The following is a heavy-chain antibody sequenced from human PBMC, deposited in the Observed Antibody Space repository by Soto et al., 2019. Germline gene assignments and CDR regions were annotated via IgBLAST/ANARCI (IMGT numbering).Heavy chain of an antibody. CDR2: IYWDDDK. V-gene: IGHV2-5*02. D-gene: IGHD3-22*01. CDR1: GFSLSTSGVG. J-gene: IGHJ2*01. Sequence: QITLKESGPTLVKPTQTLALTCTFSGFSLSTSGVGVGWIRQPPGKALEWLALIYWDDDKRYSPSLKSRLTIPKDTSKSRVVLTTTNTHPVDTATYYCAHSLYYYDSSGDYGDWYFDLWGGCTLVTVSS. CDR3: AHSLYYYDSSGDYGDWYFDL.